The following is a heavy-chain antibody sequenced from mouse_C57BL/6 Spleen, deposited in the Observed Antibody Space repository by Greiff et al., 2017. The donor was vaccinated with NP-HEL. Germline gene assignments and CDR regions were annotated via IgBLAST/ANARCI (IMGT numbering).Heavy chain of an antibody. CDR1: GYTFTDYE. CDR3: TRPYYYGSFYYAMDY. D-gene: IGHD1-1*01. Sequence: VQLQQSGAELVRPGASVTLSCTASGYTFTDYEMHWVQQTPVHGLEWIGAIDPETGGTAYNQKFKGKAILTADKSSSTAYMELRSLTSEDSAVYYCTRPYYYGSFYYAMDYWGQGTSVTVSS. CDR2: IDPETGGT. V-gene: IGHV1-15*01. J-gene: IGHJ4*01.